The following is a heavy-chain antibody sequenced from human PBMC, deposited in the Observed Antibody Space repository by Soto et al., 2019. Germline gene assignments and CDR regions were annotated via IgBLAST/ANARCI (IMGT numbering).Heavy chain of an antibody. CDR2: IDGDSGDT. CDR3: ARTPNNGRAGVYGMDV. V-gene: IGHV1-2*04. D-gene: IGHD2-8*01. Sequence: QVQLVQSGAEVKKPGASVKVSCKASGYTFTNYYIHWVRQAPGQGLEWMGWIDGDSGDTKDAQKFQGWVNITRDTSINTAYMELSRLTSDDTAVYYCARTPNNGRAGVYGMDVWGQGTTVTVSS. J-gene: IGHJ6*02. CDR1: GYTFTNYY.